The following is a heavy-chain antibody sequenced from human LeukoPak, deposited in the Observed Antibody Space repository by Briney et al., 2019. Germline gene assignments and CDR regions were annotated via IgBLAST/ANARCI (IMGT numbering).Heavy chain of an antibody. CDR2: IKQDGSEK. J-gene: IGHJ4*02. V-gene: IGHV3-7*03. Sequence: GGSLRLSCAASGFTFSSYWMSWVRQAPGKGLEWVANIKQDGSEKYYVDSVKGRFTIPRDNAKNSLYLQMNSLRAEDTAVYFCAKGSAAGRPYYFDYWGQGTLVTVSS. D-gene: IGHD6-25*01. CDR1: GFTFSSYW. CDR3: AKGSAAGRPYYFDY.